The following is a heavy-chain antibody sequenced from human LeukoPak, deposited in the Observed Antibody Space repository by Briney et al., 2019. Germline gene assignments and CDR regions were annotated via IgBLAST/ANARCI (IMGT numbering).Heavy chain of an antibody. D-gene: IGHD3-10*01. Sequence: GGSLRLSCAASGFTFSSYAMSWVRQAPGKGLEWVSAISAAGGITYYADSVKGRFTISRDNSKDTLYLQMNSLRAEDTAVFYCAKDPYGSGNWFDPWGQGTLVTVSS. J-gene: IGHJ5*02. V-gene: IGHV3-23*01. CDR1: GFTFSSYA. CDR2: ISAAGGIT. CDR3: AKDPYGSGNWFDP.